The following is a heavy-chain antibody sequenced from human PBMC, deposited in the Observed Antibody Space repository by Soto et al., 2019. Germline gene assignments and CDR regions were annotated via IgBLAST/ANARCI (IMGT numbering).Heavy chain of an antibody. V-gene: IGHV1-46*03. Sequence: GASVKVSCKASGYIFTNYYIHWVGQAPGQGLEWMGWINPFDGSRMFAQSFQGRVTMTRDTSTSTVYMEVSSLRSEDTAVYYCSRVDPGETSPFDHWGQGTLVTVSS. D-gene: IGHD3-10*01. CDR1: GYIFTNYY. CDR2: INPFDGSR. J-gene: IGHJ4*02. CDR3: SRVDPGETSPFDH.